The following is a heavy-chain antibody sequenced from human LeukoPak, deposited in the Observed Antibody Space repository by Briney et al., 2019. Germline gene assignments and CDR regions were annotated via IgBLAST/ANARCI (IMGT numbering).Heavy chain of an antibody. Sequence: PSETLSLTCTVSGGSISSTTQYWSWIRQPPGKGLEWIGSMDYSGYTYYNPSPKSRVTISVDTSKNQFSLRLSSVTAADTAVYYCARDGNNYFGSGSRTYFDYWGQGTLVTVPS. V-gene: IGHV4-39*07. CDR2: MDYSGYT. J-gene: IGHJ4*02. D-gene: IGHD3-10*01. CDR1: GGSISSTTQY. CDR3: ARDGNNYFGSGSRTYFDY.